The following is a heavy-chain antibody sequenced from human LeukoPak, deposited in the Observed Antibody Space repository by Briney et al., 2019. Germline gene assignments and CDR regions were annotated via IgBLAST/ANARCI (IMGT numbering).Heavy chain of an antibody. CDR3: XXXXXXXXSSGYYYAFYYFDY. V-gene: IGHV3-33*01. CDR2: IWYDGSNK. CDR1: GFTFSSYG. D-gene: IGHD3-22*01. J-gene: IGHJ4*02. Sequence: PGGSLRLSCAASGFTFSSYGMHWVRQAPGKGLEWVAVIWYDGSNKYYADSVKGRFTISRDNSKNTLYLQMNSLRAEDTAVYYXXXXXXXXXSSGYYYAFYYFDYWGQGTLVTVSS.